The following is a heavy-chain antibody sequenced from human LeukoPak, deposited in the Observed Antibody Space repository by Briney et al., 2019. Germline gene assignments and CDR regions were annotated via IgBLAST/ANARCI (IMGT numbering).Heavy chain of an antibody. CDR1: GFTFRSYA. CDR3: ARDMTGSHNWFDP. V-gene: IGHV3-30*04. Sequence: GRSLRLSCAASGFTFRSYAMHWVRQAPGKGLEWVAVISYDGSNKYYADSVKGRFTISRDNSKNTLYLQMNSLRAEDTAVYYCARDMTGSHNWFDPWGQGTLVTVSS. CDR2: ISYDGSNK. J-gene: IGHJ5*02. D-gene: IGHD3-9*01.